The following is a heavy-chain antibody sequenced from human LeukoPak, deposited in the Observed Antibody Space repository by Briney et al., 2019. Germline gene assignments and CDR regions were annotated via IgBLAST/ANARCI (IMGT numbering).Heavy chain of an antibody. CDR1: AYTFTGYY. CDR2: INSNSGGT. J-gene: IGHJ4*02. Sequence: ASVTVSCSASAYTFTGYYMHWVRQAPGQGLEWMGWINSNSGGTNYAQKFQGRVTMTMDTSISTAYMELSRLRSDDTAVYYCARGARIAAAGEGYDYWGQGTLVTVSS. D-gene: IGHD6-13*01. V-gene: IGHV1-2*02. CDR3: ARGARIAAAGEGYDY.